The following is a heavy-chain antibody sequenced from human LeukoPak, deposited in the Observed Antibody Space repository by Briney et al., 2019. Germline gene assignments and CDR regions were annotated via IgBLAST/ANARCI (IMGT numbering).Heavy chain of an antibody. D-gene: IGHD3-10*01. CDR2: IYYSGST. V-gene: IGHV4-59*08. J-gene: IGHJ6*02. Sequence: SETLSLTCTVSGDSISSYYWGWIRQPPGKGLEWVGYIYYSGSTNYNPSLKSRVTISVDTSKNQFSLKLSSVTAADTAVYYCARHITMVRGVIVYYYGMDVWGQGTTVTVSS. CDR1: GDSISSYY. CDR3: ARHITMVRGVIVYYYGMDV.